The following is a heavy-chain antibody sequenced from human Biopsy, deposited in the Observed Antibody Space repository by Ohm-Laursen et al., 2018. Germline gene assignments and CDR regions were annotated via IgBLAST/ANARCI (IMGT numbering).Heavy chain of an antibody. CDR1: GFTDYNNY. V-gene: IGHV3-7*01. CDR3: ASAHQYCSATTCNGGSDF. J-gene: IGHJ4*02. Sequence: SLRLSCTASGFTDYNNYMTWVRQAPGKGLEWVANINQDGSEKYYVDSVKGRFTISRDNAKDSLDLQMSSLRVEDTALYYCASAHQYCSATTCNGGSDFWGQGTLVTVSS. CDR2: INQDGSEK. D-gene: IGHD2-15*01.